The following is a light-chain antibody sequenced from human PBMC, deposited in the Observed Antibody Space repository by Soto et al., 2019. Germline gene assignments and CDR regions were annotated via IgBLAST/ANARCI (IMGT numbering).Light chain of an antibody. CDR1: QYISTW. CDR2: KES. V-gene: IGKV1-5*03. J-gene: IGKJ1*01. CDR3: QQYNGFSWT. Sequence: DIQMXHSPSTLSASVGYRVTVTCRASQYISTWLAWYQQKPGKAPKIMIHKESTLESGVPSRLSGSGSGTEFTLTISSLQPDDFATYYCQQYNGFSWTFGQGTKVDIK.